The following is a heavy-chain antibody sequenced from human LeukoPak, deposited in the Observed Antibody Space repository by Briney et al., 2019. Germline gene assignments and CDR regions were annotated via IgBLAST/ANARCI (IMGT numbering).Heavy chain of an antibody. CDR2: IYSCGGT. Sequence: PGGSLRLSCAASGFTVSNNYMTWVRQAPGKGLEWVSVIYSCGGTYYADSVRGRFTISRDNSNNTLYLQMNSLRVEDTAVYYCARGRFGLSLDYWGQGTLVTVSS. J-gene: IGHJ4*02. CDR1: GFTVSNNY. V-gene: IGHV3-66*01. CDR3: ARGRFGLSLDY. D-gene: IGHD3-16*01.